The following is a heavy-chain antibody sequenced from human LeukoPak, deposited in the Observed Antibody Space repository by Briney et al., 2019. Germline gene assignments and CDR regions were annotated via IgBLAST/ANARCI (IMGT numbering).Heavy chain of an antibody. CDR1: GFTFSRYS. Sequence: WGSLRLSCAASGFTFSRYSMTWVRQAPGKGLEWISFISSSRSTTYYADSVKGRCTISRDNGKNSMYLQMHSLRAEDTAVYYCVRAKVGTTLKYYYYYMDVWGKGTTVTVSS. D-gene: IGHD1-26*01. CDR3: VRAKVGTTLKYYYYYMDV. CDR2: ISSSRSTT. J-gene: IGHJ6*03. V-gene: IGHV3-48*01.